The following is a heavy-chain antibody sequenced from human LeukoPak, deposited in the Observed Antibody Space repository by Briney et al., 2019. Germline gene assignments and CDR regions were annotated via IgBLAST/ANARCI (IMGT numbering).Heavy chain of an antibody. CDR2: ISGSGGST. J-gene: IGHJ4*02. Sequence: GGSLRLFCAVSGITLSNYGMSWVRQAPGKGLEWVAGISGSGGSTDYADSVKGRFTISRDNPKNTLFLQMKSLRAEDTAVYFCAKRGVVIRVILVGFHKEAYYFDSWGQGALVTVSS. D-gene: IGHD3-22*01. V-gene: IGHV3-23*01. CDR3: AKRGVVIRVILVGFHKEAYYFDS. CDR1: GITLSNYG.